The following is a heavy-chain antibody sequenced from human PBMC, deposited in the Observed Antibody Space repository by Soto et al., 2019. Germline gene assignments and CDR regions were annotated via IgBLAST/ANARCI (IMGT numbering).Heavy chain of an antibody. Sequence: AXVKVSCKASGYTFTSYDINWVRQATGQGLEWMGWMNPNSGNTGYAQKFQGRVTMTRNTSISTVYMELSSLRSEDTALYYCAREVEVHTPVFGSWGQGTLVTVSS. CDR2: MNPNSGNT. V-gene: IGHV1-8*01. D-gene: IGHD2-2*01. CDR3: AREVEVHTPVFGS. J-gene: IGHJ4*02. CDR1: GYTFTSYD.